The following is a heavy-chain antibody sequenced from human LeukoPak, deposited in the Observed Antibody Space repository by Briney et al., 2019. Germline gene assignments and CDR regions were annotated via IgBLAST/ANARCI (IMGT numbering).Heavy chain of an antibody. V-gene: IGHV3-48*02. J-gene: IGHJ4*02. Sequence: GGSLRLSCVTSGFTFSSYTMNWVRQAPGKGLEWVAYISSTSTTIYYAESVKGRFTISRDNAKNSLFLQMNGLRDEDTAVYYCARNVVVGDTDYFDYWGQGTLVTVSS. CDR2: ISSTSTTI. D-gene: IGHD2-15*01. CDR3: ARNVVVGDTDYFDY. CDR1: GFTFSSYT.